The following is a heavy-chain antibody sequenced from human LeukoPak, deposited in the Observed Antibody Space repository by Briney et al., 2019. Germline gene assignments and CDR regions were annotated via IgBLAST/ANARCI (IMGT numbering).Heavy chain of an antibody. D-gene: IGHD3-3*01. J-gene: IGHJ5*02. V-gene: IGHV4-4*07. CDR3: ARDFADDFWTMYNWFDP. Sequence: SETLSLTCTVSSGSISSYYWSWIRQPAGKGLEWIGRIYTSGSTNYNPSLKSRVTMSVDTSKNQFSLKLSSVTAAGTAVYYCARDFADDFWTMYNWFDPWGQGTLVTVSS. CDR1: SGSISSYY. CDR2: IYTSGST.